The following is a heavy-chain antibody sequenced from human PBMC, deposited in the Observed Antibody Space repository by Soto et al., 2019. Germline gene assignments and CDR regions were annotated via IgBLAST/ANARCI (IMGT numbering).Heavy chain of an antibody. J-gene: IGHJ4*02. CDR1: GFTFSDYY. Sequence: LRLSCAASGFTFSDYYMSWIRQAPGKGLEWVSYISSSGSTIYYADSVKGRFTISRDNAKNSLYLQMNSLRAEDTAVYYCASLYSSGWSFDYWGQGTLVTVSS. V-gene: IGHV3-11*01. CDR2: ISSSGSTI. D-gene: IGHD6-19*01. CDR3: ASLYSSGWSFDY.